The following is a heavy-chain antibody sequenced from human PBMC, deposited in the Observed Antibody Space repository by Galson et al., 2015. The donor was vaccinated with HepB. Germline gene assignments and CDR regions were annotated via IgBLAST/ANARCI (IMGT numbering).Heavy chain of an antibody. D-gene: IGHD5-12*01. Sequence: SLRLSCAASGFTFSKHGMHWVRQAPGKGLEWVAVIWYDGSKEYYTDPVKRRFTISRDNSKDILHLQMNSLRSEDTAVYYCARYSAGYGLDSWGEGTLVTVST. CDR1: GFTFSKHG. CDR2: IWYDGSKE. V-gene: IGHV3-33*01. CDR3: ARYSAGYGLDS. J-gene: IGHJ5*01.